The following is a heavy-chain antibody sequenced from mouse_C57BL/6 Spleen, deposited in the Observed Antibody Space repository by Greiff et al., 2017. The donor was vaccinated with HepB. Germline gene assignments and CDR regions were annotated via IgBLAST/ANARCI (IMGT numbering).Heavy chain of an antibody. CDR3: ARDGSSYVGFDY. D-gene: IGHD1-1*01. J-gene: IGHJ2*01. V-gene: IGHV1-81*01. CDR1: GYTFTSYG. Sequence: VKLVESGAELARPGASVKLSCKASGYTFTSYGISGVKQRTGQGLEWIGEIYPRSGNTYYNEKFKGKATLTADKSSSTAYMELRSLTSEDSAVYFCARDGSSYVGFDYWGQGTTLTVSS. CDR2: IYPRSGNT.